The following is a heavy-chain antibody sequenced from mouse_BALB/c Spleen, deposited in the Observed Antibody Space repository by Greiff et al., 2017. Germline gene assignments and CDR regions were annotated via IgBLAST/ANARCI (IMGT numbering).Heavy chain of an antibody. Sequence: QVQLQQSGAELMKPGASVKISCKATGYTFRSYWIEWVKQRPGHGLEWIGEILPGSGSTNYNEKFKGKATFTADTSSNTAYMQLSSLTSEDSAVYYCARKRGYGNYHAMDYWGQGTSVTVSS. CDR3: ARKRGYGNYHAMDY. V-gene: IGHV1-9*01. J-gene: IGHJ4*01. CDR2: ILPGSGST. D-gene: IGHD2-10*02. CDR1: GYTFRSYW.